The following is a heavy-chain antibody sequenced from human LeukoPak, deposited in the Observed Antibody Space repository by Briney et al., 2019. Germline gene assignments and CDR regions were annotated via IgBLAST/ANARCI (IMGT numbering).Heavy chain of an antibody. CDR2: INPSGGST. V-gene: IGHV1-46*01. J-gene: IGHJ4*02. CDR3: ATSEYCDGGRCYSGYNY. Sequence: EASVKVSCKASGYTFTSYYMHWVRQAPGQGLEWMGIINPSGGSTSYAQKFQGRVTMTRDTSTSTVYMELSSLRSEDTAVYYCATSEYCDGGRCYSGYNYWGQGTLVTVSS. CDR1: GYTFTSYY. D-gene: IGHD2-15*01.